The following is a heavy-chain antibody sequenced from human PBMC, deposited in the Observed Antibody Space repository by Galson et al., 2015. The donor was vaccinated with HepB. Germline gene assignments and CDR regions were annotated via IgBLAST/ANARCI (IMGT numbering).Heavy chain of an antibody. Sequence: SLRLSCAASGFTFDDYAMHWVRQAPGKGLEWVSGFSWDSGNRGYADSVKGRFAIFRDNAKNSLYLQMNSLRAEDTALYYCAKDRLSYYYASGNYGNAFDFWGQGTLVTVSS. J-gene: IGHJ4*02. CDR1: GFTFDDYA. V-gene: IGHV3-9*01. CDR2: FSWDSGNR. D-gene: IGHD3-10*01. CDR3: AKDRLSYYYASGNYGNAFDF.